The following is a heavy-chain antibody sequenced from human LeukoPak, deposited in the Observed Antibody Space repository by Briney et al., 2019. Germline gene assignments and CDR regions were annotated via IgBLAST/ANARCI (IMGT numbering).Heavy chain of an antibody. CDR3: ARGGYYYGSGSYLYYFDY. J-gene: IGHJ4*02. CDR1: GGSFSGYY. V-gene: IGHV4-34*01. CDR2: INHSGST. D-gene: IGHD3-10*01. Sequence: SETLSLTCAVYGGSFSGYYRSWIRQPPGKGLEWIGEINHSGSTNYNPSLKSRVTISVDTSKNQFSLKLSSVTAADTAVYYCARGGYYYGSGSYLYYFDYWGQGTLVTVSS.